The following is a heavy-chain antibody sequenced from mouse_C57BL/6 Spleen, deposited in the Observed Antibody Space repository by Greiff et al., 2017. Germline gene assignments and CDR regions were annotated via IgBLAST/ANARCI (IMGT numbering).Heavy chain of an antibody. CDR1: GYTFTSYW. V-gene: IGHV1-69*01. CDR3: ARSNSTGYPFAY. D-gene: IGHD3-2*02. CDR2: IDPSDSYT. J-gene: IGHJ3*01. Sequence: VQLQQPGAELVMPGASVKLSCKASGYTFTSYWMHWVKQRPGQGLAWIGEIDPSDSYTNYNQKFKGQSTLTVDKSSSTAYMQLSSLSSEDSAVXYCARSNSTGYPFAYWGQGTLGTVSA.